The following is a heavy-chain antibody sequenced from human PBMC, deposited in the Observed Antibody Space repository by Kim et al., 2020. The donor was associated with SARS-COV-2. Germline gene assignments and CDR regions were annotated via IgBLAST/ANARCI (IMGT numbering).Heavy chain of an antibody. V-gene: IGHV1-2*06. Sequence: ASVKVSCKASGYTFTGYYMHWVRQAPGQGLEWMGRINPNSGGTNYAQKFQGRVTMTRDTSISTAYMELSRLRSDDTAVYYCARWTRIAGGPPLVIWGQGTMVTVSS. D-gene: IGHD6-13*01. CDR1: GYTFTGYY. CDR2: INPNSGGT. J-gene: IGHJ3*02. CDR3: ARWTRIAGGPPLVI.